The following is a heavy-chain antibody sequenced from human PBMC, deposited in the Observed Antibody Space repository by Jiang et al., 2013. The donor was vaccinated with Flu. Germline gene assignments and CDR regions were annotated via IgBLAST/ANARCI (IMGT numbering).Heavy chain of an antibody. Sequence: FSDNYMTWIRQAPGKGLEWVAYINSRSSYTNYADSVKDRFTISRDNAKNSLYLQMNSLRAEDTAVYYCARDLGGSSSWDVFDHWGQGTLVTVSS. V-gene: IGHV3-11*06. D-gene: IGHD6-13*01. CDR1: FSDNY. J-gene: IGHJ4*02. CDR2: INSRSSYT. CDR3: ARDLGGSSSWDVFDH.